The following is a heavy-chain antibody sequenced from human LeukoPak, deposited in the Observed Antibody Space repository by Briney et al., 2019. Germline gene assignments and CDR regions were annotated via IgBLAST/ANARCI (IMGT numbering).Heavy chain of an antibody. Sequence: PGGSLRLSCAASGFTFSSYAMSWVRQAPGKGLEWVSAISGSGGSTCYADSVKGRFTISRDNSKNTLYLQMNSLRAEDTAVYYCAKRAYDFWSGYHSYWYFDLWGRGTLVTVSS. J-gene: IGHJ2*01. CDR3: AKRAYDFWSGYHSYWYFDL. CDR1: GFTFSSYA. CDR2: ISGSGGST. V-gene: IGHV3-23*01. D-gene: IGHD3-3*01.